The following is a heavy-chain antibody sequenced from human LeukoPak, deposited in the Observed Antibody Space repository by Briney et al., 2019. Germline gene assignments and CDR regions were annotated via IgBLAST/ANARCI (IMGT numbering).Heavy chain of an antibody. CDR1: GYTFTSYY. CDR3: ARSNVLRFLEWFSEEFDY. J-gene: IGHJ4*02. V-gene: IGHV1-46*01. D-gene: IGHD3-3*01. CDR2: INPSGGST. Sequence: ASVKVSCKASGYTFTSYYMHWVRQAPGQGLEWMGIINPSGGSTSYAQKFQGRVTMTRDMSTSTDYMELSSLRSEDTAVYYCARSNVLRFLEWFSEEFDYWGQGTLVTVSS.